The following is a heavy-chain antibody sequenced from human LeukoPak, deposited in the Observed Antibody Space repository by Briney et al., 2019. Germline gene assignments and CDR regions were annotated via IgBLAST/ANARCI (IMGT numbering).Heavy chain of an antibody. Sequence: SETLSLTCAVSGGSISSGAYSWNWIRQPPGKGLEWIGYIYYSGSTYYNPSLKSRVTISVDTSKNQFSLKLSSVTAADTAVYYCARDLGHYYYDSSGYQDWGQGTLVTVSS. V-gene: IGHV4-31*11. D-gene: IGHD3-22*01. CDR1: GGSISSGAYS. CDR3: ARDLGHYYYDSSGYQD. J-gene: IGHJ4*02. CDR2: IYYSGST.